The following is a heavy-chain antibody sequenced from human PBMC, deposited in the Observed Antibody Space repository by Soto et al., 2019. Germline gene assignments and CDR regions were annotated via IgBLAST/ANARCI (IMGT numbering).Heavy chain of an antibody. D-gene: IGHD3-10*01. Sequence: GGSLRLSCAASGFTFSSYSMXWVRQAPGKGLEWVSYISSSSSTIYYADSVKGRFTISRDNAKNSLYLQMNSLRAEDTAVYYCARAPFKGSGSFKKNNWFDPWGQGTLVTVSS. CDR1: GFTFSSYS. V-gene: IGHV3-48*01. CDR3: ARAPFKGSGSFKKNNWFDP. CDR2: ISSSSSTI. J-gene: IGHJ5*02.